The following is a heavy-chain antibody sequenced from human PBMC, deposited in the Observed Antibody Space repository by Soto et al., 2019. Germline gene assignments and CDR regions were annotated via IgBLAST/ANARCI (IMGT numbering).Heavy chain of an antibody. V-gene: IGHV3-30-3*01. Sequence: QVQLVESGGGVVQPGRSLRLSCAASGFTFSSYAMHWVRQAPGKGLEWVAVISYDGSNKYYADSVKGRFTISRDNSKNTLYLQMNSLRAEDTAVYYCARDHGSRDLLDYYYYSGMDVWGHGTTVTVS. D-gene: IGHD1-26*01. CDR3: ARDHGSRDLLDYYYYSGMDV. CDR2: ISYDGSNK. CDR1: GFTFSSYA. J-gene: IGHJ6*02.